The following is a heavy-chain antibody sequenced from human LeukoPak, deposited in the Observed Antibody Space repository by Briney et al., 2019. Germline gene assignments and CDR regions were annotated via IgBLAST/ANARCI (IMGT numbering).Heavy chain of an antibody. J-gene: IGHJ4*02. CDR3: ARVSLVRGLFIFDY. CDR1: GGSISSGGYY. CDR2: IYYSGST. V-gene: IGHV4-31*03. D-gene: IGHD3-10*01. Sequence: SQTLSLTCTVSGGSISSGGYYWSWIRQHPGKGLEWIGYIYYSGSTYYNPSLKSRVTISVDTSKNQFSLKLSSVTAADTAVYYCARVSLVRGLFIFDYWGQGTLVTVSS.